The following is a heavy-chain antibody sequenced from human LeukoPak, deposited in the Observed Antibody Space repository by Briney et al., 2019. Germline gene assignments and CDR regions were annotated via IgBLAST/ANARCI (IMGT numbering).Heavy chain of an antibody. V-gene: IGHV4-39*01. Sequence: SETLSLTCTVSGGSISSSTYYWGWIRQPPGKGLEWIGSIYYSGSTYYNPSLKSRVTISVDTSKNQFSLKLSSVTAADTAVYYCARPVPSRLGWFDPWGQGTLVTVSS. J-gene: IGHJ5*02. CDR1: GGSISSSTYY. CDR3: ARPVPSRLGWFDP. CDR2: IYYSGST. D-gene: IGHD1-1*01.